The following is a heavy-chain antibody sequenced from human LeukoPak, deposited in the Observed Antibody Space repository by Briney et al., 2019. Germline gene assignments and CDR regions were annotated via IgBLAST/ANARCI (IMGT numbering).Heavy chain of an antibody. J-gene: IGHJ4*02. CDR2: ISAYNGNT. D-gene: IGHD3-9*01. CDR1: GYTFTSYG. Sequence: ASVKVSCKASGYTFTSYGIRWVRQAPGQGLEWMGWISAYNGNTNYAQKLQGRVTMTTDTSTSTAYMELRSLRPDDTAVYYCARVSNYDILTGERWGQGTLVTVSS. CDR3: ARVSNYDILTGER. V-gene: IGHV1-18*04.